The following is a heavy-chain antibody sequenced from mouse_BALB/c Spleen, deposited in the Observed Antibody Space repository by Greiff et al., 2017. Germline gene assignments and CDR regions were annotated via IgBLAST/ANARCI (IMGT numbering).Heavy chain of an antibody. CDR2: ISSGGST. CDR3: ARTTMTFYAMDY. V-gene: IGHV5-6-5*01. Sequence: DVMLVESGGGLVKPGGSLKLSCAASGFTFSSYAMSWVRQTPEKRLEWVASISSGGSTYYPDSVKGRFTISRDNARNILYLQMSSLRSEDTAMYYCARTTMTFYAMDYWGQGTSVTVSS. J-gene: IGHJ4*01. D-gene: IGHD2-4*01. CDR1: GFTFSSYA.